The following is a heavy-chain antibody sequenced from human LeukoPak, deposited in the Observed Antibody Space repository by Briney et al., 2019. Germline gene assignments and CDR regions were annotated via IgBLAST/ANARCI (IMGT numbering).Heavy chain of an antibody. Sequence: ASVKVSCKASGYTFTSYDINWVRQATGQGLEWMGWVNPNSGNTGYAQKFQGRVTMTRNTSISTAYMELSSLRSEDTAVYYCARPRRYCSGGSCYYFDYWGRGTLVTVSS. CDR3: ARPRRYCSGGSCYYFDY. CDR2: VNPNSGNT. D-gene: IGHD2-15*01. CDR1: GYTFTSYD. V-gene: IGHV1-8*01. J-gene: IGHJ4*02.